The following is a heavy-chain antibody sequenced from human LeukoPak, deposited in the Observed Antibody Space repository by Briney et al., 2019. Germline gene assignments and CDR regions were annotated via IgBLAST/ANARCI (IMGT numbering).Heavy chain of an antibody. V-gene: IGHV1-69*04. J-gene: IGHJ6*02. CDR1: GGTFSSSA. CDR2: IIPVLNIT. CDR3: ARDQGLTAPPPYGLDV. Sequence: ASVKVSCKASGGTFSSSAITWVRQAPGQGLEWMGRIIPVLNITSYAQKFQGRVTITADTSTSTVYMELSSLRSEETAVYYCARDQGLTAPPPYGLDVWGQGTTVIVSS. D-gene: IGHD4/OR15-4a*01.